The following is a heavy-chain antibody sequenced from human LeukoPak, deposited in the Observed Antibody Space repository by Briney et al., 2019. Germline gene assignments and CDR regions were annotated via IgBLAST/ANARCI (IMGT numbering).Heavy chain of an antibody. CDR1: GLTVSSNY. CDR2: IYSGGST. V-gene: IGHV3-53*01. Sequence: GGSLRLSCAASGLTVSSNYMSWVRQAPGKGLEWVSVIYSGGSTYYADSVKGRFTISRDNSKNTLYLQMNSLRAEDTAVYYCARNGYCSSTSCSSFDYWGQGTLVTVSS. CDR3: ARNGYCSSTSCSSFDY. J-gene: IGHJ4*02. D-gene: IGHD2-2*01.